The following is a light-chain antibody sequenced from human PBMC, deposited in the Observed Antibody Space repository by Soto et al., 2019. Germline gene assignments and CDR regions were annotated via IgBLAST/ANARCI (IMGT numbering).Light chain of an antibody. CDR2: GAS. CDR3: QQSYSTHPWT. Sequence: EIVLTQSPATLSVSPGERATLSCRASQSVNIYLACYQQKPAQAARLIIFGASYRANGIPARFSGSGSGTEFNLTISSLQSEDFANYFCQQSYSTHPWTFGQGTKVDIK. V-gene: IGKV3D-15*01. J-gene: IGKJ1*01. CDR1: QSVNIY.